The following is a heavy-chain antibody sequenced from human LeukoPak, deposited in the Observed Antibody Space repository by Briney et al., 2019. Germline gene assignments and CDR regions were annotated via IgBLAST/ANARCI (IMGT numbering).Heavy chain of an antibody. CDR3: ARSMSTVTTRFFDL. D-gene: IGHD4-17*01. J-gene: IGHJ2*01. Sequence: GGSLRLSCAASGFTFNSYWMHWVRQAPGKGLVWVSRINSDGSSTSYADSVKGRFTISRDNAKNSLYLQMNSLRAEGTAFYYCARSMSTVTTRFFDLWGRGTLVTVSS. CDR2: INSDGSST. V-gene: IGHV3-74*01. CDR1: GFTFNSYW.